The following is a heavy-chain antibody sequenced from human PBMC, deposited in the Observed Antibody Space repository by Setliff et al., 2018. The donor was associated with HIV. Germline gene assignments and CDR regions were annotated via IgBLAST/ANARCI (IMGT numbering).Heavy chain of an antibody. CDR2: INHSGST. D-gene: IGHD5-18*01. J-gene: IGHJ3*02. CDR3: ARRQQLWLLYAFDI. V-gene: IGHV4-34*01. CDR1: GGSFSGYY. Sequence: SETLSLTCAVYGGSFSGYYWSWIRQPPGKGLEWIGEINHSGSTNYNPSLKSRVTISVDTSKNQFSLKLSSVTAADTAVYYCARRQQLWLLYAFDIWGQGTMVTVS.